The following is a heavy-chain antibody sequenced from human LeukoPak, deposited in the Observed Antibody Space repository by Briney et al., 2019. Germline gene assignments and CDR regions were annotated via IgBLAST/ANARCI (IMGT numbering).Heavy chain of an antibody. CDR1: GFTFSNYW. V-gene: IGHV3-74*01. CDR3: ARNVSGQYFDI. J-gene: IGHJ2*01. Sequence: QPGGSLRLSCTASGFTFSNYWMHWVRQAPGKGLVWVSRINTDGSSTSYADSVKGRLTISRDNAKNTLFLQMNSLRAEDTAVYYCARNVSGQYFDIWGRGTLVTVSS. CDR2: INTDGSST. D-gene: IGHD2/OR15-2a*01.